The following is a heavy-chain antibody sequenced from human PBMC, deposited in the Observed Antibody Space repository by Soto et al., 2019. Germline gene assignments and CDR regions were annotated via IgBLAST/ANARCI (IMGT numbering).Heavy chain of an antibody. Sequence: SETLSLTCTVSGGSISSGGYYWSWIRQHPGKGLEWIGYIYYSGSTYYNPSLKSRVTISVDTSKNQFSLKLSSVTAADTAVYYCARDPAMVRGVIGGYYGMDVWGQGTTVTVS. V-gene: IGHV4-31*03. CDR2: IYYSGST. J-gene: IGHJ6*02. D-gene: IGHD3-10*01. CDR3: ARDPAMVRGVIGGYYGMDV. CDR1: GGSISSGGYY.